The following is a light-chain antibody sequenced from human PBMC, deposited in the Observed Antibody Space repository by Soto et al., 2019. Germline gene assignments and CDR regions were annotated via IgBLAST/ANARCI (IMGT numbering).Light chain of an antibody. CDR1: QSVSRN. Sequence: EIVMTQSTATLSVSQGERATLSCSASQSVSRNLAWYQQNPGQTPILLIYVASTRATGIPARFSGSGSGTEFTLTISSLQSEDFAVYYCQQYNVWPLTFGGGTKVEFK. CDR3: QQYNVWPLT. J-gene: IGKJ4*01. CDR2: VAS. V-gene: IGKV3-15*01.